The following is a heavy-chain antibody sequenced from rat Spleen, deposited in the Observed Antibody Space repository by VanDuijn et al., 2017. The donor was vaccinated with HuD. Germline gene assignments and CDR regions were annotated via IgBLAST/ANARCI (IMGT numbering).Heavy chain of an antibody. V-gene: IGHV5-7*01. Sequence: EVQLVESGGGLVQPGRSLKLSCAASGFTFSDYNMAWVRQAPKKGLEWVATISYDGSSTYYRDSVKGRFTISRDNAKSTLYLQMDSLRSEDTATYYCARYYYGYLYFDFWGPGTMVTVSS. CDR3: ARYYYGYLYFDF. CDR2: ISYDGSST. D-gene: IGHD1-1*01. CDR1: GFTFSDYN. J-gene: IGHJ1*01.